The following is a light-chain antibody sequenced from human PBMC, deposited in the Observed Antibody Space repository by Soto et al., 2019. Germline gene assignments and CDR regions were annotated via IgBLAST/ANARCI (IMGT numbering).Light chain of an antibody. Sequence: QSALTQPASVSGSPGQSITFSCTGTSSDVGDYDYVSWYQQHPGEAPKLMIYDVSKRPSGVSNRFSGSKSGNTASLTISGLQPEDEADYYCSSSTSSGTLVVFGGGTKLTVL. CDR2: DVS. V-gene: IGLV2-14*03. J-gene: IGLJ2*01. CDR3: SSSTSSGTLVV. CDR1: SSDVGDYDY.